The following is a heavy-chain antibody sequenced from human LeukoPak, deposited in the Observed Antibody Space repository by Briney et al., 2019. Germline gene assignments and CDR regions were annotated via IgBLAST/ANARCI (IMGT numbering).Heavy chain of an antibody. V-gene: IGHV4-34*01. D-gene: IGHD1-14*01. CDR3: AREKDRVFDS. CDR2: INHSGST. CDR1: GGSFSGYY. Sequence: SETLSLTCAVYGGSFSGYYWSWIRQPPGKGLEWIGEINHSGSTNYNPSLKSRVTISVDTSKNQFSLKLSSVTAADTAVYYCAREKDRVFDSWGQGTLVTVSS. J-gene: IGHJ4*02.